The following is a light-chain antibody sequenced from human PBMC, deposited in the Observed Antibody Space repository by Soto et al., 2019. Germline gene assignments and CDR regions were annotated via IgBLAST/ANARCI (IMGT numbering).Light chain of an antibody. CDR1: QDIGNH. J-gene: IGKJ1*01. V-gene: IGKV1-27*01. CDR2: GTS. Sequence: DIQMTQSPSSLSASVGDRVSITCRASQDIGNHLAWYQQKAGKGPSLLVFGTSILQSGVPSRFSARGSGTDFILTISGLQPEDAGTYYCQTYDKAPWTFGPGTKV. CDR3: QTYDKAPWT.